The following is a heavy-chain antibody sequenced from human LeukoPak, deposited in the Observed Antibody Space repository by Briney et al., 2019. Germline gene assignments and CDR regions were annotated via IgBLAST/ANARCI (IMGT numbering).Heavy chain of an antibody. D-gene: IGHD3-10*01. V-gene: IGHV1-24*01. CDR1: GYTLTELS. CDR2: FDPEDGET. J-gene: IGHJ5*02. Sequence: EASVKVSCKVSGYTLTELSMHWVRQAPGKGLEWMGGFDPEDGETIYAQKFQGRVTVTEDTSTDTAYMELSSLRSEDTAVYYCATAGITMVRGVMTNWFDPWGQGTLVTVSS. CDR3: ATAGITMVRGVMTNWFDP.